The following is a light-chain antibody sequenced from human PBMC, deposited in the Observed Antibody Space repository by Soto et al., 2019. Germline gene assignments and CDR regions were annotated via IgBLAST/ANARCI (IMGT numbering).Light chain of an antibody. CDR1: QSVSSY. V-gene: IGKV3-11*01. Sequence: EIVLTHSPATRSASSGDRGSLCFXXSQSVSSYLAWYQQKPGQAPRLLIYDASTRATGIPARFSGSGSGTDFTLTISSLEFEDVGVYHCQQRSNWPSITFGQGTRLEI. CDR3: QQRSNWPSIT. J-gene: IGKJ5*01. CDR2: DAS.